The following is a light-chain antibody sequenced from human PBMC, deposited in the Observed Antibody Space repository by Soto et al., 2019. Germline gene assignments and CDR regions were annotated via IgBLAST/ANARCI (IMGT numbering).Light chain of an antibody. CDR3: QQYRSYSRT. V-gene: IGKV1-5*03. CDR1: QSVSSW. CDR2: KAS. Sequence: DVQLTQSPSTLSASVGDRVTITCRASQSVSSWLAWYQAKPGKAPNLLIYKASTLESGVPSRFSGSGSGTEFTLNISSLQPDDFATYYCQQYRSYSRTFGQGTNVEI. J-gene: IGKJ1*01.